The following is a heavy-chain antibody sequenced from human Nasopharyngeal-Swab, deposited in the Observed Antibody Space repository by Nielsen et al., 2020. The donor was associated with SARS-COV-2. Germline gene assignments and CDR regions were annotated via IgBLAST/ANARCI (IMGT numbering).Heavy chain of an antibody. CDR3: ARDWGGDYYGSGSYYPEDY. V-gene: IGHV3-23*03. CDR2: IYSGGSST. Sequence: GESLKISCAASGFTFSSYAMSWVRQAPGKGLEWVSVIYSGGSSTYYADSVKGRFTISRDNSKNTLYLQMNSLRAEDTAVYYCARDWGGDYYGSGSYYPEDYWGQGTLVTVSS. CDR1: GFTFSSYA. D-gene: IGHD3-10*01. J-gene: IGHJ4*02.